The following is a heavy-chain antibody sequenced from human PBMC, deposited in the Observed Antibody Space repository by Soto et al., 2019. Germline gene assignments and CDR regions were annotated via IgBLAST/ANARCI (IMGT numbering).Heavy chain of an antibody. Sequence: QITLKESGPTLVKPTQTLTLTCTFSGFSLSTSGVGVGWIRQPPGKAREWLALIYWDYDKRYRPSLKSSITITKHPYKNKVVLTMTIMDPVNTATYYCANVSESVLRGLYYYDYRGQGTLLTVTS. V-gene: IGHV2-5*02. D-gene: IGHD4-17*01. CDR3: ANVSESVLRGLYYYDY. CDR1: GFSLSTSGVG. J-gene: IGHJ4*02. CDR2: IYWDYDK.